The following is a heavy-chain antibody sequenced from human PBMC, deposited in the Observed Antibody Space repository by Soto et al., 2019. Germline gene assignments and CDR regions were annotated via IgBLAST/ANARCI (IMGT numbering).Heavy chain of an antibody. CDR1: GFTVSSNY. CDR2: TYSGGRT. V-gene: IGHV3-53*01. J-gene: IGHJ6*02. Sequence: EVQLVESGGGLIQPGGSLRLSCAASGFTVSSNYMSWVRQAPGKGLEWVSITYSGGRTYYADSVKGRFTISRDNSKNTLYLQMNSLRAEDTAVYYCARGIGIAAAYGMDVWGQGTTVTVSS. CDR3: ARGIGIAAAYGMDV. D-gene: IGHD6-13*01.